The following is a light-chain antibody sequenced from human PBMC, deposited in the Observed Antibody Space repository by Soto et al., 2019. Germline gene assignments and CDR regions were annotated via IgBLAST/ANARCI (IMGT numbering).Light chain of an antibody. CDR2: DVS. CDR1: SSDVGGYNY. CDR3: SSYTSSSTLLYV. J-gene: IGLJ1*01. V-gene: IGLV2-14*01. Sequence: QSALTQPASVSGSPGQSITISCTGTSSDVGGYNYVSWYQQHPGKAPILMLYDVSNRPSGVSNRFSGSKSGNTASLTISGLQAEDEADYYCSSYTSSSTLLYVFGTGTKLTVL.